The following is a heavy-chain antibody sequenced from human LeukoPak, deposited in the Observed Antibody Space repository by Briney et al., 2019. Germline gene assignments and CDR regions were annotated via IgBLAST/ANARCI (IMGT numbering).Heavy chain of an antibody. CDR2: ISRGGTTT. V-gene: IGHV3-48*03. CDR1: GFTFSNYE. J-gene: IGHJ4*02. Sequence: GGSLRLSCAASGFTFSNYEMNWVRQAPGRGLDWVSYISRGGTTTSYAASVKGRYTVSRDNAKNSLYLQMNSLRAEDTALYYCARGIDYWGQGTLVTVSS. CDR3: ARGIDY.